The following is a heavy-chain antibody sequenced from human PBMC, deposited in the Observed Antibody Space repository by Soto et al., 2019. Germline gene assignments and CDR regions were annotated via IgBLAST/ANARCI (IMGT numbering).Heavy chain of an antibody. CDR3: ARAAGRFGELFWFDP. Sequence: QVQLMQSGAEVKKPGTSVRVSCKTSGYSFSNYGVAWVRQAPGQGLEWMGWISGYNENTNSAQHLQDRITMTTDTFMSTAYMELRSLRSDDTAIYYCARAAGRFGELFWFDPWGQGTLVSVSS. D-gene: IGHD3-10*01. CDR1: GYSFSNYG. J-gene: IGHJ5*02. V-gene: IGHV1-18*01. CDR2: ISGYNENT.